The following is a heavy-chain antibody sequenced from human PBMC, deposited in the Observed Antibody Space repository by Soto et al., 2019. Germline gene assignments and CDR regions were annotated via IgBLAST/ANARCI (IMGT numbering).Heavy chain of an antibody. CDR1: GFTFDDYT. CDR3: AKDSAAVNGAYYYYDMHV. Sequence: PGGSLRLSCAASGFTFDDYTMHWVRQAPGKGLEWVSLISWDGGATYYADSVKGRFTISRDNSKNSLHLQMSSMRTEDTALYYCAKDSAAVNGAYYYYDMHVWGQGTTATVYS. CDR2: ISWDGGAT. D-gene: IGHD2-8*01. J-gene: IGHJ6*02. V-gene: IGHV3-43*01.